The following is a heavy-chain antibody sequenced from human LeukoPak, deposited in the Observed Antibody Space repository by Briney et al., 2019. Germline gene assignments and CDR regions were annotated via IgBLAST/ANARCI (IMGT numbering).Heavy chain of an antibody. J-gene: IGHJ5*02. Sequence: KPSETLSLTCTVSGGSISSYYWSWIRQPPGKGLEWIGYIYYSGSTNYNPSLKSRVTISVDTSKNQFSLKLSSVTAADTAVYYCARSFSLVDWFDPWGQGTLVTVSS. V-gene: IGHV4-59*01. CDR3: ARSFSLVDWFDP. CDR2: IYYSGST. CDR1: GGSISSYY. D-gene: IGHD3-16*01.